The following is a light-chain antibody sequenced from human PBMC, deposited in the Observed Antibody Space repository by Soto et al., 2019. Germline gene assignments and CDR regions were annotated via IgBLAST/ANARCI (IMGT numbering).Light chain of an antibody. CDR3: QQRAYWLT. V-gene: IGKV3-11*01. J-gene: IGKJ4*02. Sequence: EIVLTQSPASLSLSPGERVTLSCRASQSIGRYLAWYQHIPGQAPRLLICDASNRATGIPARFSGSGSGTYFPLTSRSLEPEDFAAYYCQQRAYWLTLGGGTDEEIK. CDR1: QSIGRY. CDR2: DAS.